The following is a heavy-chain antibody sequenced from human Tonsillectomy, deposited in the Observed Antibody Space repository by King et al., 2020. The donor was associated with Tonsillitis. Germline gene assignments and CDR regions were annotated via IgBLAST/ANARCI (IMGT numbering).Heavy chain of an antibody. V-gene: IGHV3-33*01. CDR1: GFTFSNYG. Sequence: VQLVESGGGVVQPGRSLRLSCAASGFTFSNYGMHWVRQAPGKGLEWVAIMWYDGSNKYYADSVEGRFTISRDNSKNTLYLQMKSLRAEDTAVYYCARDHCGGDCYFSEYWGQGTLVTVTS. CDR2: MWYDGSNK. CDR3: ARDHCGGDCYFSEY. D-gene: IGHD2-21*01. J-gene: IGHJ4*02.